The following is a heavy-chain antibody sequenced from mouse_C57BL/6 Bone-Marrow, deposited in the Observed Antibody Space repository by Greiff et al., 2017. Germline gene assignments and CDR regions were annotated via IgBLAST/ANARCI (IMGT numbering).Heavy chain of an antibody. D-gene: IGHD2-4*01. J-gene: IGHJ4*01. CDR3: AREGIYYDYDGGYYYAMDY. CDR1: GFTFSSYA. Sequence: EVKLVESGGGLVKPGGSLKLSCAASGFTFSSYAMSWVRQTPEKRLEWVATISDGGSYTYYPDNVKGRFTISRDNAKNNLYLHMSHLKSEDTAMYYCAREGIYYDYDGGYYYAMDYWGQGTSVTVSS. V-gene: IGHV5-4*01. CDR2: ISDGGSYT.